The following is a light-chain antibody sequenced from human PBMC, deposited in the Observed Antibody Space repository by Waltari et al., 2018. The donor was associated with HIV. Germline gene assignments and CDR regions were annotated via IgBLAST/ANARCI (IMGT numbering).Light chain of an antibody. CDR1: QSVFTY. CDR3: QQRRAWPIT. Sequence: EIVLTQSPVTLSFSVGERATVSCRASQSVFTYLAWYHQRPGQPPRLLIYDASNRATGIPPRFSASGSGTDFNLTISGLESEDFGLYFCQQRRAWPITFGQGTKVEIE. V-gene: IGKV3-11*01. J-gene: IGKJ2*01. CDR2: DAS.